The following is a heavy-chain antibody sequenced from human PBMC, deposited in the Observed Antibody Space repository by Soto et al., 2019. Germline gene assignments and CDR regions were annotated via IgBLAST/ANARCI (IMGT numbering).Heavy chain of an antibody. Sequence: QVQLQESGPGLVKPSGTLSRTCAVSGGSISSSNWWSWVRQPTGKGLEWIGEIYHSGSTNYNPSLKSRVSISVDKSKNPFSLKLSSVISADTAVYSWARTPRDGYTGYYFDYCGQGTLVTVSS. J-gene: IGHJ4*02. CDR1: GGSISSSNW. CDR3: ARTPRDGYTGYYFDY. CDR2: IYHSGST. D-gene: IGHD5-18*01. V-gene: IGHV4-4*02.